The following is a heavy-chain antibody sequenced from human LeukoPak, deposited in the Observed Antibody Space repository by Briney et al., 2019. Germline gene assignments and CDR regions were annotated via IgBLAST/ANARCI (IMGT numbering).Heavy chain of an antibody. CDR2: ISYDGSNE. V-gene: IGHV3-30*04. J-gene: IGHJ5*02. Sequence: GGSLRLSCAASGFTFSNYVIHWVRQAPGKGLEWVAIISYDGSNEYYADSVKGRFTISRDNSKNTVSLQMNSLRAEDTALYYCARDLDWGAFDAWGQGTLVTVSS. CDR1: GFTFSNYV. CDR3: ARDLDWGAFDA. D-gene: IGHD3-9*01.